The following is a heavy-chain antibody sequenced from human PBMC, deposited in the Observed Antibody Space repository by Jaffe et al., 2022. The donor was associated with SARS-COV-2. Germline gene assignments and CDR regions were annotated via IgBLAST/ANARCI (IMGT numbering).Heavy chain of an antibody. V-gene: IGHV3-33*01. CDR2: IWYDGSNK. CDR3: ARDGPLVGATTVRYYYYGMDV. CDR1: GFTFSSYG. D-gene: IGHD1-26*01. J-gene: IGHJ6*02. Sequence: QVQLVESGGGVVQPGRSLRLSCAASGFTFSSYGMHWVRQAPGKGLEWVAVIWYDGSNKYYADSVKGRFTISRDNSKNTLYLQMNSLRAEDTAVYYCARDGPLVGATTVRYYYYGMDVWGQGTTVTVSS.